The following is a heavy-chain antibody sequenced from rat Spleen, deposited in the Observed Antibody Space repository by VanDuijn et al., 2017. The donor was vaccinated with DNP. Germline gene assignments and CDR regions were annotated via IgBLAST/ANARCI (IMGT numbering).Heavy chain of an antibody. D-gene: IGHD1-11*01. V-gene: IGHV4-2*01. Sequence: EVKLVESGGGLVQPGRSLKLSCTTSGFYFNDYWMGWVRQAPGKGLEWIGNINKDSSSINYTPSLKDKFTISRDNAQNTLYLQMGTLGSEDTAIYYCARGPNYGGYSDLFDYWGQGVVVTVSS. CDR1: GFYFNDYW. CDR3: ARGPNYGGYSDLFDY. J-gene: IGHJ2*01. CDR2: INKDSSSI.